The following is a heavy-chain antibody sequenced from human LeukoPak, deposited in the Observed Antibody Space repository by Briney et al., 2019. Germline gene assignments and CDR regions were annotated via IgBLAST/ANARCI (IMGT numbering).Heavy chain of an antibody. CDR1: GFTFSSYG. Sequence: GRSLRLPCAASGFTFSSYGMHWVRQAPGKGLEWVAVIWYDGSNKYYADSVKGRFTISRDNSKNTLDLQMNSLRAEDTAVYYCARDLRGDYYDSSGYLDYWGQGTLVTASS. CDR2: IWYDGSNK. D-gene: IGHD3-22*01. CDR3: ARDLRGDYYDSSGYLDY. V-gene: IGHV3-33*01. J-gene: IGHJ4*02.